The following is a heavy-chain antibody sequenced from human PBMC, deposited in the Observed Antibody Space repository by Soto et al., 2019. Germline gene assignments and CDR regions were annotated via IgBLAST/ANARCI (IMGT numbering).Heavy chain of an antibody. CDR2: IYYSGST. J-gene: IGHJ4*02. CDR1: GGSISSYY. CDR3: ARASYDILIGYYWGGPCYFDY. V-gene: IGHV4-59*01. Sequence: PSETLSLTCTVYGGSISSYYWSWIRQPPGKGLEWIGYIYYSGSTNYNPSLKSRVTISVDTSKNQFSLKLSSVTAADTAVYYCARASYDILIGYYWGGPCYFDYWCQGTFVTVS. D-gene: IGHD3-9*01.